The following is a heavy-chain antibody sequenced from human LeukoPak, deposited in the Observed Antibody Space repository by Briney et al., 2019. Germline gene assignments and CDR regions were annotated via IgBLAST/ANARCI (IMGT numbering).Heavy chain of an antibody. CDR2: ISGGSGNI. J-gene: IGHJ4*02. CDR3: AKGSDYYGSVTSKKTD. D-gene: IGHD3-10*01. CDR1: GFTFSNYA. V-gene: IGHV3-23*01. Sequence: GGSLRLSCSVSGFTFSNYAMHWVRQAPGRRVQWVTLISGGSGNIYYVDSVKGRFTISRDNSKNTLYVQMTSLRAEDTAIYYCAKGSDYYGSVTSKKTDWGQGTLVTVSS.